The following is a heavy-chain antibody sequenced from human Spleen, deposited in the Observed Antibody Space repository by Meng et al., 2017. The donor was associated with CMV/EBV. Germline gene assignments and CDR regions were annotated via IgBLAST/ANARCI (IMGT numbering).Heavy chain of an antibody. D-gene: IGHD1-20*01. Sequence: SLRLSCAASGFTFDDYAMHWVRQAPGKGLEWVSGINWNSGSIGYADSVKGRFTISRDNAKNSLYLQMNSLRTEDTALYYCAKDLKLNWNDVVGAFDIWGQGTMVTVSS. CDR1: GFTFDDYA. J-gene: IGHJ3*02. CDR2: INWNSGSI. CDR3: AKDLKLNWNDVVGAFDI. V-gene: IGHV3-9*01.